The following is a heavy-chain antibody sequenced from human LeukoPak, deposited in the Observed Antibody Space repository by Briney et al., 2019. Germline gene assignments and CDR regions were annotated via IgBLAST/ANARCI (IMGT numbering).Heavy chain of an antibody. V-gene: IGHV3-30*04. D-gene: IGHD1-1*01. CDR2: VSPDGTDS. CDR1: GFTFSNNA. CDR3: AKKDRPGDGHGSFDY. Sequence: GGSLRLSCSASGFTFSNNAMHWVRQAPGKGLEWVAVVSPDGTDSQWADSWRGRFRISRDNSRNILYLQMNSLRVEDSGMYFCAKKDRPGDGHGSFDYWGQGTLVAVSS. J-gene: IGHJ4*02.